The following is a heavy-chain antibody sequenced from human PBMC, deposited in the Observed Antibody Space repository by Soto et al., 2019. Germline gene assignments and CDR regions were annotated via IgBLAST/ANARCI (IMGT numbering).Heavy chain of an antibody. J-gene: IGHJ5*02. D-gene: IGHD6-25*01. CDR3: ARGARTSAASQDWFDP. CDR2: INPNSGGT. CDR1: GGTFSSYA. Sequence: ASVKVSCKASGGTFSSYAISWVRQAPGQGLERMGGINPNSGGTNYAQKFQGRVTMTRDTSISTAYMELSRLRSDDTAVYYCARGARTSAASQDWFDPWGQGTLVTVSS. V-gene: IGHV1-2*02.